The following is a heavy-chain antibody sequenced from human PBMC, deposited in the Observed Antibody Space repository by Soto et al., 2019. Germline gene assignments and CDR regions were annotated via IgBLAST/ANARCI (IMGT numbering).Heavy chain of an antibody. CDR1: GFTFSSYS. V-gene: IGHV3-48*01. CDR3: SRDVTIFGVVIRAFDI. J-gene: IGHJ3*02. D-gene: IGHD3-3*01. Sequence: GGSLRLSCAASGFTFSSYSMNWVRQAPGKGLEWVSYISSSSSTIYYADSVKGRFTISRDNAKNSLYLQMNSLRAEDTAVYYCSRDVTIFGVVIRAFDIWGQGTTVTVSS. CDR2: ISSSSSTI.